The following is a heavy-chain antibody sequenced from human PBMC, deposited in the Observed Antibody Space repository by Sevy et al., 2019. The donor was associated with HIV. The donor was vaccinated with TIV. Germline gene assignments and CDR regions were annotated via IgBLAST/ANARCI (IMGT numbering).Heavy chain of an antibody. CDR1: GFTFSSHG. Sequence: GGSLGLSCAASGFTFSSHGMHWVRRAPGKGLEWVGLISFDGNKRYYPDSVKGRFTISRDNSKNTLYLQMNGLRAEDTAVYYCAKGDGYCSGGSCNPGVSWGQGTLVTVSS. CDR3: AKGDGYCSGGSCNPGVS. D-gene: IGHD2-15*01. J-gene: IGHJ5*02. CDR2: ISFDGNKR. V-gene: IGHV3-30*18.